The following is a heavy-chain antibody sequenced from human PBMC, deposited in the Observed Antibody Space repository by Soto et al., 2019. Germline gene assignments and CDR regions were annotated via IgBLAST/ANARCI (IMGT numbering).Heavy chain of an antibody. CDR3: TRAKTTTIVPENF. J-gene: IGHJ4*02. CDR2: IYYSGTT. V-gene: IGHV4-61*01. D-gene: IGHD3-22*01. CDR1: GDSVNSATYY. Sequence: QVQLQESGPGLVKPSETLSLTCTVSGDSVNSATYYWSWIRQPPGKGLEWIGYIYYSGTTKYNPSRKSRVTISVDTSKNQFSLNLSSVTAADTAIYYGTRAKTTTIVPENFWGQGTLVTVSS.